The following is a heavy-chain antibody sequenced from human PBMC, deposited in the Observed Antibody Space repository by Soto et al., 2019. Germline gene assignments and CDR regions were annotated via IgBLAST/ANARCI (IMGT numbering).Heavy chain of an antibody. CDR3: ARVSGSYYDY. V-gene: IGHV3-7*01. J-gene: IGHJ4*02. CDR2: IKQDGSEK. D-gene: IGHD1-26*01. CDR1: GFTFSSYW. Sequence: GESLKISCAASGFTFSSYWMSWVRQAPGKGLEWVANIKQDGSEKYYVDSVKGRFTISRDNAKNSLYLQMNSLRAEDTAVYYCARVSGSYYDYWGQGTLVTVSS.